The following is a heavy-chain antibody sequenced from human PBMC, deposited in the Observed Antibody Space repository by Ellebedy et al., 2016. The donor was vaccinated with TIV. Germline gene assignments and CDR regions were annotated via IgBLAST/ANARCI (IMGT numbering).Heavy chain of an antibody. CDR3: ATRILAVALNAFDI. J-gene: IGHJ3*02. CDR2: IYYSGST. V-gene: IGHV4-39*07. Sequence: MPSETLSLTCTVSGASFSSSGYYWDWIRQPPGKGLEWIGKIYYSGSTYYNPSLKSRVTTSVHTSKNQVSLTLSSVTAADTAVYYCATRILAVALNAFDIWGKGTMVTVSS. CDR1: GASFSSSGYY. D-gene: IGHD6-19*01.